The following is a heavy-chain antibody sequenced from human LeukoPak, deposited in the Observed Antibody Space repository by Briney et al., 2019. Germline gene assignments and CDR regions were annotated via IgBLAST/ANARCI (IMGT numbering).Heavy chain of an antibody. Sequence: GGSLRLSCAASGFTFSSYWMHWVRQAPGKGLVWVSRINGDGSSTNYADSVKGRFTISRDNAKNTLYLQMNSLRAEDAAMYFCAGSLGYSYGSYHWGQGILVTVPS. CDR1: GFTFSSYW. D-gene: IGHD5-18*01. J-gene: IGHJ1*01. CDR2: INGDGSST. CDR3: AGSLGYSYGSYH. V-gene: IGHV3-74*01.